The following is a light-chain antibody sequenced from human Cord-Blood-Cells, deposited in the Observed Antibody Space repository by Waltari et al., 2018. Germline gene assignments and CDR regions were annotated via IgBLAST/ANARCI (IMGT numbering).Light chain of an antibody. CDR3: CSYAGSSNVV. CDR2: EGS. Sequence: QSALTQPPPVSGPPGQSITSSCTGTSSDVGSYNLVSWYQQHPGKAPKLMIYEGSKRPSGVSNRFCGSKSGNTASLTISGLQAEDEADYYCCSYAGSSNVVFGGGTKLTVL. V-gene: IGLV2-23*01. CDR1: SSDVGSYNL. J-gene: IGLJ2*01.